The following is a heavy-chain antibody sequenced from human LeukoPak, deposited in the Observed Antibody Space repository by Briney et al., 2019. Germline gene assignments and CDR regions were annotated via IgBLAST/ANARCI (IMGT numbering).Heavy chain of an antibody. Sequence: GGSLRLSCAASGFTFSNYAMTWVRQAPGKGLEWVSTISGSGDTTHYADSVKGRFTISRDNSKNTLYLQMNSLRAEDTAVYYCAKGLVGAPGYYYYMDVWGKGTTVTVSS. CDR1: GFTFSNYA. CDR3: AKGLVGAPGYYYYMDV. V-gene: IGHV3-23*01. CDR2: ISGSGDTT. D-gene: IGHD1-26*01. J-gene: IGHJ6*03.